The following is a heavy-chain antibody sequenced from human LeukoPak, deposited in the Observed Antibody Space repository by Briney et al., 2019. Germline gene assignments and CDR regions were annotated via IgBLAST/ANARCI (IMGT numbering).Heavy chain of an antibody. Sequence: PGGSLRLSCAASGFTFSNYGMHWVRQAPGKGLEWVAVISFDGSYKYYADSVKGRFPISRDNSKNTLYLQMNSLRAEDTAVYYCAKDRVTAAGYYFEYWGQGTLVTVSS. CDR3: AKDRVTAAGYYFEY. J-gene: IGHJ4*02. CDR2: ISFDGSYK. D-gene: IGHD6-13*01. CDR1: GFTFSNYG. V-gene: IGHV3-30*18.